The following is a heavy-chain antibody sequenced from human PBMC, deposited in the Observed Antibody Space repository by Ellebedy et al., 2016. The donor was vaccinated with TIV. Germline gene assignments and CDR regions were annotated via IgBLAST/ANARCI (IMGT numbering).Heavy chain of an antibody. V-gene: IGHV1-69*04. CDR3: ARWGGSGGRFQGPYDF. J-gene: IGHJ4*02. CDR2: IIPILGIT. CDR1: GETSSSHA. Sequence: AASVKVSCKASGETSSSHALNWVRQAPGQGLEWMGRIIPILGITDYTQNFQGRVTFTADKSTSTAYMELSSLRSEETAVYYCARWGGSGGRFQGPYDFWGQGTLVAVSS. D-gene: IGHD2-15*01.